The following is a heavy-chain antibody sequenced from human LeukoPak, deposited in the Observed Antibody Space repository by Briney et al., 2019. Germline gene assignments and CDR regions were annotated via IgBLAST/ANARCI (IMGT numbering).Heavy chain of an antibody. D-gene: IGHD3-22*01. Sequence: GGSLRLSCAATGFTFSDHHMSWVRQAPGKGLEWVAYISGSGGAIYYADSVKGRFTISRDNAKDSSYLQMNSLRAEDTAVYYCAGSGYYLVWGQGTLVTVSS. V-gene: IGHV3-11*01. CDR1: GFTFSDHH. CDR2: ISGSGGAI. CDR3: AGSGYYLV. J-gene: IGHJ4*02.